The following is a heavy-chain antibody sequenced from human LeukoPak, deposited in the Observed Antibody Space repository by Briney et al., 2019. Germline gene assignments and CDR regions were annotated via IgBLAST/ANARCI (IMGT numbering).Heavy chain of an antibody. CDR1: GFTFSDYA. J-gene: IGHJ3*01. CDR3: ARVIAPRLDAFDV. CDR2: MTGTSGDT. Sequence: GGSPRLSCAASGFTFSDYAMTWVRQAPGKGLEWVSTMTGTSGDTFYADSVKGRFTISRDNSENTLFLQMNGLGAEDAAVYYCARVIAPRLDAFDVWGQGTMVTVSS. D-gene: IGHD6-6*01. V-gene: IGHV3-23*01.